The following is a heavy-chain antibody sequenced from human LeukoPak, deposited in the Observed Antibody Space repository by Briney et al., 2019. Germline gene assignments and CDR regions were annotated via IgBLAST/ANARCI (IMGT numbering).Heavy chain of an antibody. CDR3: APWGMVSSTGP. CDR1: GYSFTGYY. V-gene: IGHV1-2*02. J-gene: IGHJ5*02. Sequence: AAVKVTCKTSGYSFTGYYNHWLRQRPGQGHEWMELINPNSGGTKFSQRFQVRVTMTRDTFINTAYMELSRLTSDDTAVYYCAPWGMVSSTGPWGQGTLVTVSS. D-gene: IGHD1-1*01. CDR2: INPNSGGT.